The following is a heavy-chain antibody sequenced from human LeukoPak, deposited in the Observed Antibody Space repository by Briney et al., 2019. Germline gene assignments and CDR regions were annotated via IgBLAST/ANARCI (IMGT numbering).Heavy chain of an antibody. CDR1: NYSINSDYY. J-gene: IGHJ3*02. V-gene: IGHV4-38-2*02. D-gene: IGHD3-3*01. CDR2: IYHSGTT. CDR3: ARDSLGHQSYDFWSPNHAFDI. Sequence: SETLSLTCSVSNYSINSDYYWGWIRQSPGKGLEWIGCIYHSGTTYYNPSLKSRVTISVDTSKNQFSLKLSSVTAAGTAVYYCARDSLGHQSYDFWSPNHAFDIWGQGTMVTVSS.